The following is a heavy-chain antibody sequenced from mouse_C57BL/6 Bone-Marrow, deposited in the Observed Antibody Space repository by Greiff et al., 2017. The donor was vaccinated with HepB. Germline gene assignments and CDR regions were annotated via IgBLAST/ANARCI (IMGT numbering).Heavy chain of an antibody. CDR3: ARSGNRQLRLQFAY. D-gene: IGHD3-2*02. CDR2: INPSTGGT. CDR1: GYSFTGYY. J-gene: IGHJ3*01. Sequence: EVQLQQSGPELVKPGASVKISCKASGYSFTGYYMNWVKQSPEKSLEWIGEINPSTGGTTYNQKFKAKATLTVDKSSSTSYMQLKGRPSEYSAVYYCARSGNRQLRLQFAYWGQGTLVTVSA. V-gene: IGHV1-42*01.